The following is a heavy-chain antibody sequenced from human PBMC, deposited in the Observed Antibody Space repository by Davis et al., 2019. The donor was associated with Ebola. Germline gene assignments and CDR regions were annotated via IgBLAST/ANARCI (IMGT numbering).Heavy chain of an antibody. Sequence: SETLSLTCAVSGGSISSSNWWSWVRQPPGKGLEWIGEIYHSGSTNYNPSLKSRVTISVDTSKNQFSLKLSSVTAADTAVYYCARVRLSEITSWFDPWGQGTLVTVSS. V-gene: IGHV4-4*02. CDR3: ARVRLSEITSWFDP. CDR1: GGSISSSNW. D-gene: IGHD6-25*01. CDR2: IYHSGST. J-gene: IGHJ5*02.